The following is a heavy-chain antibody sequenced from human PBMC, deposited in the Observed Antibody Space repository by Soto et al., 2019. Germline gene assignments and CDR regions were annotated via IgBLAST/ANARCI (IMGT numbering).Heavy chain of an antibody. CDR1: GGSISSGGYY. Sequence: SETLSLTCTVSGGSISSGGYYWSWIRQHPGKGLEWIGYIYYSGSTYYNPSLKSRVTISVDTSKNQFSLKLSSVTAADTAVYYCARTERFLEWLLYDGGGFDPWGQGTLVTVSS. V-gene: IGHV4-31*03. CDR2: IYYSGST. J-gene: IGHJ5*02. CDR3: ARTERFLEWLLYDGGGFDP. D-gene: IGHD3-3*01.